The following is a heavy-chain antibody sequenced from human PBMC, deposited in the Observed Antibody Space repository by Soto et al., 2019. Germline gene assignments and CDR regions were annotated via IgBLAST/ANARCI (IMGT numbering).Heavy chain of an antibody. Sequence: ASVKVSCKTSGGTFSSYAISWVRQAPGQGLEWLGGIIPMFGTANYAQKFQGRVTITADESTSTAYMELSSLRSEDTAVYYCARSRANYYDSRGYYYSTFDYWGQGTLVTVSS. D-gene: IGHD3-22*01. CDR1: GGTFSSYA. CDR2: IIPMFGTA. J-gene: IGHJ4*02. CDR3: ARSRANYYDSRGYYYSTFDY. V-gene: IGHV1-69*13.